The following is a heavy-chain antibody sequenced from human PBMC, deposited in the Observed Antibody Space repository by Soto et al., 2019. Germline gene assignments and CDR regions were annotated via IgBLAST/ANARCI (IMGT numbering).Heavy chain of an antibody. V-gene: IGHV1-69*02. D-gene: IGHD3-9*01. CDR2: IIPILGIA. CDR3: ARGPPLDYDILTGYYPN. CDR1: GGTFSSYT. J-gene: IGHJ4*02. Sequence: GASVKVSCKASGGTFSSYTISWVRQAPGQGLEWMGRIIPILGIANYAQKFQGRVTITADKSTSTAYMELSSLRSEDTAVYYCARGPPLDYDILTGYYPNWGQGTLVTVSS.